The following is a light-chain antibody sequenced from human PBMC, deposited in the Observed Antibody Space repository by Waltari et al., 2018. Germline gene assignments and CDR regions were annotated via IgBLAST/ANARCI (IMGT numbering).Light chain of an antibody. Sequence: EIVLTQSPATLSLSPGERATLYCRASQSVSSSYLAWYQQKPGQAPRLLIYGASSRATGIPDRFSGSGSGTDFTLTISRLEXXXFAVYYCQQYGSSPPWTFGQGTKVEIK. V-gene: IGKV3-20*01. CDR3: QQYGSSPPWT. J-gene: IGKJ1*01. CDR1: QSVSSSY. CDR2: GAS.